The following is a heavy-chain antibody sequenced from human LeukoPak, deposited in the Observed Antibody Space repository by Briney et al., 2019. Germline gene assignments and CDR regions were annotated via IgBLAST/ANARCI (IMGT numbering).Heavy chain of an antibody. D-gene: IGHD6-13*01. CDR2: IYPGDSDT. CDR3: ARPGQQLAFDY. V-gene: IGHV5-51*01. Sequence: GESLKISCNGSGYSFTNYWIGWVRQLPGKGLEWMGIIYPGDSDTRYSPSFQGQVTISADKSISTAYLQWSSLKASDTAMYYCARPGQQLAFDYWAREPWSPSLQ. CDR1: GYSFTNYW. J-gene: IGHJ4*02.